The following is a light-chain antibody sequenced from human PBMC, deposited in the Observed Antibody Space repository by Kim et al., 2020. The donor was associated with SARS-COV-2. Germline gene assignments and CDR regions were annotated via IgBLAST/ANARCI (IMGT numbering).Light chain of an antibody. CDR2: STS. CDR1: QSVDSRY. CDR3: HQFVALPYT. V-gene: IGKV3-20*01. Sequence: LSPGESATLSCSASQSVDSRYLTWYQQKPGQAPRRLIYSTSTRATGVPDRFSGGGFGTDFTLTISRLETEDFAVYYCHQFVALPYTFGQGTKLEI. J-gene: IGKJ2*01.